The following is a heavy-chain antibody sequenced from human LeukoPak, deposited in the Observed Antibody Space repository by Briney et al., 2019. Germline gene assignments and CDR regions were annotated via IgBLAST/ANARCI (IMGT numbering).Heavy chain of an antibody. CDR2: INHSGST. CDR3: ARRRTMVRGVDY. CDR1: GGSFSGYY. D-gene: IGHD3-10*01. Sequence: PPETLSLTCAVYGGSFSGYYWSWIRQPPGKGLEWIGEINHSGSTNYNPSLKSRVTISVDTSKNQFSLKLSSVTAADTAVYYCARRRTMVRGVDYWGQGTLVTVSS. V-gene: IGHV4-34*01. J-gene: IGHJ4*02.